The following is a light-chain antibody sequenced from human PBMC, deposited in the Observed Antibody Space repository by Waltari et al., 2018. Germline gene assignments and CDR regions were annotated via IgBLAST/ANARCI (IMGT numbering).Light chain of an antibody. J-gene: IGLJ1*01. CDR3: GSYTTRATHV. V-gene: IGLV2-14*03. CDR2: DFN. CDR1: SSDVGGYNY. Sequence: QSALTQPASVSGSPGQSITISCTGTSSDVGGYNYVSWYQQHPGTTPNLIIFDFNRRPSGVSHRFSGSKAGNTASLTISGLQAEDEADYYCGSYTTRATHVFGIGTKVTVL.